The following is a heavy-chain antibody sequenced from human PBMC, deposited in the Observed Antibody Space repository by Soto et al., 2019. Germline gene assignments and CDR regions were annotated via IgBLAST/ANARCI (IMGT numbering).Heavy chain of an antibody. CDR3: ARRVAETNGTYYSDS. CDR1: VFTFSSYL. J-gene: IGHJ5*01. D-gene: IGHD2-8*01. V-gene: IGHV3-74*01. Sequence: GGSLGLSCSSSVFTFSSYLIHLFLQAPVNWLLWVSRINSDLISTSYADSVKGLFTISRYNAKNTLYLQMNGLRAEDTAVYYCARRVAETNGTYYSDSSGNGTLVTXYS. CDR2: INSDLIST.